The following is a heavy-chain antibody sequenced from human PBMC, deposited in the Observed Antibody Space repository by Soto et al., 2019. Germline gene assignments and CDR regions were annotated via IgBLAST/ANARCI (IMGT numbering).Heavy chain of an antibody. V-gene: IGHV1-69*06. CDR2: IIPIFGTA. Sequence: SVKVSCKASGGTFSSYAISWVRQAPGQGLEWMGGIIPIFGTANYVQKYQGRVTITADKSTSTAYMELSSLRSEDTAVYYCARLNFHCSSTSCYGGYWGQGTLVTVSS. CDR3: ARLNFHCSSTSCYGGY. CDR1: GGTFSSYA. D-gene: IGHD2-2*01. J-gene: IGHJ4*02.